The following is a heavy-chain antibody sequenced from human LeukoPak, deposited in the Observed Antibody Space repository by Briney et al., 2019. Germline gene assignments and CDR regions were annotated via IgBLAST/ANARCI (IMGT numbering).Heavy chain of an antibody. V-gene: IGHV3-30*18. CDR1: GFTFSGYG. J-gene: IGHJ4*02. Sequence: GGSLRLSCAASGFTFSGYGMHWVRQAPGKGLEWVAFISYDGSNRYYADSVKGRFTISSDNSKTTLLLLMNSLRAVDTAVYYCAKKDCGDYCDYWLLGTLVAVSS. CDR2: ISYDGSNR. CDR3: AKKDCGDYCDY. D-gene: IGHD4-17*01.